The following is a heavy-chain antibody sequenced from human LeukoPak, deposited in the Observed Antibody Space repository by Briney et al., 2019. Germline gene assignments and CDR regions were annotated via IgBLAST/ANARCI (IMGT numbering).Heavy chain of an antibody. CDR1: GDSISSSSYY. J-gene: IGHJ6*02. Sequence: PSETLSLTCTVSGDSISSSSYYWGWIRQPPGKGLEWIGSIYYSGSTYYNPSLKSRVTISVDTSKNQFSLKLSSVTAADTAVYYCARTGSYYLRGMDVWGQGTTVTVSS. CDR2: IYYSGST. CDR3: ARTGSYYLRGMDV. D-gene: IGHD1-26*01. V-gene: IGHV4-39*07.